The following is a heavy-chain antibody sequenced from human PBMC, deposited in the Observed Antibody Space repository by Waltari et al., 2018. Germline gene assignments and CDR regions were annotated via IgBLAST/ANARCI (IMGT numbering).Heavy chain of an antibody. D-gene: IGHD3-22*01. CDR1: GGTFSSYA. CDR3: GKFDYYDSSGQYGMDV. V-gene: IGHV1-69*01. J-gene: IGHJ6*02. CDR2: IIPIFGTA. Sequence: QVQLVQYGAEVKKPGSSVKVSCKASGGTFSSYAISWVRQAPGQGLEWMGGIIPIFGTANYAQKFQGRVTITADESTSTAYMELSSLRSEDTAVYYCGKFDYYDSSGQYGMDVWGQGTTVTVSS.